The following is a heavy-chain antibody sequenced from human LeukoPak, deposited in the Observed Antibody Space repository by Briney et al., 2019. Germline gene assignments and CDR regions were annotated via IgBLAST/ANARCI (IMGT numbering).Heavy chain of an antibody. D-gene: IGHD3-10*01. J-gene: IGHJ6*02. CDR1: GFTFGHYA. V-gene: IGHV3-43*02. Sequence: GGSLRLSCAASGFTFGHYAMKWVRQVPGKGVEWVCLISGDGDDNYYADAVKGRVNIYRDIRGKALFLVMDSVRSEHTALYYCAKDRGGYYGSWTSYYFHGMDVWGPGTTVTVSS. CDR3: AKDRGGYYGSWTSYYFHGMDV. CDR2: ISGDGDDN.